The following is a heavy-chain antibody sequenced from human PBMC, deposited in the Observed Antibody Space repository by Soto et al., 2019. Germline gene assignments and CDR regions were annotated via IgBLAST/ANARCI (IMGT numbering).Heavy chain of an antibody. CDR1: GFTVSSHY. V-gene: IGHV3-53*01. CDR3: ATPVTRLIAFDM. D-gene: IGHD4-17*01. J-gene: IGHJ3*02. CDR2: IYSSEST. Sequence: QTGGSLRLSCAASGFTVSSHYMTWVRQTPGKGLEGVSIIYSSESTFYADSVKGRFTISRDNSKNTVYLHMTSLRAEDTAVYYCATPVTRLIAFDMWGQGTMVTVSS.